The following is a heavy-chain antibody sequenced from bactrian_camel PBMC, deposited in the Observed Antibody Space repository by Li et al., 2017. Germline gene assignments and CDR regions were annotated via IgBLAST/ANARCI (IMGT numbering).Heavy chain of an antibody. CDR3: AADPCVGEPRQWEEGGETMVTLTSWILGFGF. CDR1: GYTVSRGY. CDR2: IATGSGNT. J-gene: IGHJ6*01. D-gene: IGHD5*01. V-gene: IGHV3S40*01. Sequence: VQLVESGGGSVQAGGSLRLSCAASGYTVSRGYMAWFRQAPGKGREGVARIATGSGNTYYADSVKGRFTISQDNAKNTVYLQMNSLKPEDTAMYYCAADPCVGEPRQWEEGGETMVTLTSWILGFGFWGQGTQVTVS.